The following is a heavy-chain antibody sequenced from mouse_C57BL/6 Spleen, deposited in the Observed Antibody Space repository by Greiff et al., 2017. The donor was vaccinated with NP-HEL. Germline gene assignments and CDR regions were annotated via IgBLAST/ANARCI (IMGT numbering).Heavy chain of an antibody. CDR2: IDPETGGT. Sequence: VKLQESGAELVRPGASVTLSCKASGYTFTDYEMHWVKQTPVHGLEWIGAIDPETGGTAYNQKFKGKAILTADKSSSTAYMELRSLTSEDSAVYYCTRTLDYGSYFDYWGQGTTLTVSS. V-gene: IGHV1-15*01. CDR1: GYTFTDYE. J-gene: IGHJ2*01. D-gene: IGHD1-1*01. CDR3: TRTLDYGSYFDY.